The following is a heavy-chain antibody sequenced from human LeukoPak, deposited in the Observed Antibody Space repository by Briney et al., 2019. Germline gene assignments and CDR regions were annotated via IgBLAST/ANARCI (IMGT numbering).Heavy chain of an antibody. Sequence: GGSLRLSCAASGFTFSAFWMHWVRQAPGKGLVWVSRINTDGSGTSYADSVKGRFTISRDNAKNTLYLQMNSLRAEDTAVYYCARGNAHAFDIWGQGTMVTVSS. V-gene: IGHV3-74*01. CDR3: ARGNAHAFDI. CDR2: INTDGSGT. J-gene: IGHJ3*02. D-gene: IGHD1-1*01. CDR1: GFTFSAFW.